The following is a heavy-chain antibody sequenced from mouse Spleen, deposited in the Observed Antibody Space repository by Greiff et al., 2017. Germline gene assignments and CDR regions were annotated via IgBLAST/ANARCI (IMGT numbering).Heavy chain of an antibody. CDR2: ISSGSSTI. J-gene: IGHJ3*01. CDR3: AKGEWITGFAY. D-gene: IGHD2-4*01. CDR1: GFTFSDYG. Sequence: EVQGVESGGGLVKPGGSLKLSCAASGFTFSDYGMHWVRQAPEKGLEWVAYISSGSSTIYYADTVKGRFTISRDNAKNTLFLQMTSLRSEDTAMYYCAKGEWITGFAYWGQGTLVTVSA. V-gene: IGHV5-17*01.